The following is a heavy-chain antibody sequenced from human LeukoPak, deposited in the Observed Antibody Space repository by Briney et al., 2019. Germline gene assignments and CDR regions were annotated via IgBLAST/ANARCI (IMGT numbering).Heavy chain of an antibody. Sequence: GGSLRLSCAASGFTFSSCSMKWVRQAPGKGLEWVSYISSSSSPIYYADSVKGRFTISRDNAKNSLYLQMNSLRAEDTAVYYCATRSRGDAFDIWGQGTMVTVSS. J-gene: IGHJ3*02. D-gene: IGHD3-10*01. CDR3: ATRSRGDAFDI. CDR2: ISSSSSPI. CDR1: GFTFSSCS. V-gene: IGHV3-48*01.